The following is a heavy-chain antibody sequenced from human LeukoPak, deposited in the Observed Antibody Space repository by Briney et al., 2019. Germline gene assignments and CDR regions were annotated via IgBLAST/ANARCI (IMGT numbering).Heavy chain of an antibody. V-gene: IGHV3-53*04. D-gene: IGHD3-3*01. Sequence: ETLSLTCAVYGGSFSGYYWSWVRQAPGKGLEWVSVIYSGGSTYYADSVKGRFTISRHNSKNTLYLQMNSLRAEDTAVYYCAGNDFWSGYYIVRWGQGTLVTVSS. CDR2: IYSGGST. CDR3: AGNDFWSGYYIVR. CDR1: GGSFSGYY. J-gene: IGHJ4*02.